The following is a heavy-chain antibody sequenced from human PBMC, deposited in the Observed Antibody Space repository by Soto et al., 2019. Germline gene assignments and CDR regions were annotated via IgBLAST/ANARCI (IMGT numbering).Heavy chain of an antibody. CDR1: GFTFSSYG. Sequence: GGSLRLSCAASGFTFSSYGMHWVRQAPGKGLEWVAVIWYDGSNKYYADSVKGRFTISRDNSKNTLYLQMNSLRAEDTAVYYCARAQRYYYDSSGSVDWGQGTLVTVSS. CDR2: IWYDGSNK. CDR3: ARAQRYYYDSSGSVD. D-gene: IGHD3-22*01. V-gene: IGHV3-33*01. J-gene: IGHJ4*02.